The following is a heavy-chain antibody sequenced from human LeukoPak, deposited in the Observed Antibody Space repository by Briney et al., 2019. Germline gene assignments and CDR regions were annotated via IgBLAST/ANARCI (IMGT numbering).Heavy chain of an antibody. J-gene: IGHJ4*02. CDR3: ARGPMYSSSSVDYFDY. CDR2: INPNSGGT. CDR1: GYTFTGYY. V-gene: IGHV1-2*02. Sequence: ASVKVSCKASGYTFTGYYMHWVRQAPGQGLEWMGWINPNSGGTNYAQKFQGRVTMTRDTPISTAYMELSRLRSDDTAVYYCARGPMYSSSSVDYFDYWGQGTLVTVSS. D-gene: IGHD6-6*01.